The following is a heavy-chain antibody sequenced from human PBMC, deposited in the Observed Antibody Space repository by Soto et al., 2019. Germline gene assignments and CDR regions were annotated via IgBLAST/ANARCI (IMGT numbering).Heavy chain of an antibody. CDR2: IYYSGST. CDR3: ARIRESSSWPNWFDP. CDR1: GGSISSSSYY. J-gene: IGHJ5*02. Sequence: PSETLSLTCTVSGGSISSSSYYWGCIRQPPGKGLEWIGSIYYSGSTYYNPSLKSRVTISVDTSKNQFSLKLSSVTAADTAVYYCARIRESSSWPNWFDPWGQGTLVTVSS. D-gene: IGHD6-13*01. V-gene: IGHV4-39*01.